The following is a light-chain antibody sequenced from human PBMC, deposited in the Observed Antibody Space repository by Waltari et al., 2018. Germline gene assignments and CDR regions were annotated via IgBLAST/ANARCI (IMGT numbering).Light chain of an antibody. Sequence: DIVMTQSPDSLAVSLGERATINCKSNQSLLYKSNNKNYLAWYQQKPGQPPKLLIYWTSTRESGVPDRFSGSGSGTDFTLTISSLQAEDVAVYYCQQYYSTPWTFGQGTKVEVK. J-gene: IGKJ1*01. CDR3: QQYYSTPWT. CDR2: WTS. V-gene: IGKV4-1*01. CDR1: QSLLYKSNNKNY.